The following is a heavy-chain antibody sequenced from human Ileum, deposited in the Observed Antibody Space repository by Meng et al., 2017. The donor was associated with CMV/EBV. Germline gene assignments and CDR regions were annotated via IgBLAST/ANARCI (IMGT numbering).Heavy chain of an antibody. J-gene: IGHJ4*02. CDR2: ISSSSSYI. Sequence: GFTFSSYSMNWVRQAPGKGLEWVSSISSSSSYIYYADSVKGRFTISRDNAKNSLYLQMNSLRAEDTAVYYCARAFPGQLWSPSPLDYWGQGTLVTVSS. CDR3: ARAFPGQLWSPSPLDY. CDR1: GFTFSSYS. D-gene: IGHD5-18*01. V-gene: IGHV3-21*01.